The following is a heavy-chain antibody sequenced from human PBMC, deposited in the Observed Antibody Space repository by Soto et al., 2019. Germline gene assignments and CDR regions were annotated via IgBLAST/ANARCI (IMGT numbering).Heavy chain of an antibody. CDR3: AKDIRGYYDFWSGYKSVYYYYYGMDV. D-gene: IGHD3-3*01. J-gene: IGHJ6*02. CDR2: ISWDGGST. V-gene: IGHV3-43*01. CDR1: GFPFDDYT. Sequence: PGGSLRLSCAASGFPFDDYTMHWVRQAPGKGLEWVSLISWDGGSTYYADSVKGRFTISRDNSKNSLYLQMNSLRTEDTALYYCAKDIRGYYDFWSGYKSVYYYYYGMDVWGQGTTVTVSS.